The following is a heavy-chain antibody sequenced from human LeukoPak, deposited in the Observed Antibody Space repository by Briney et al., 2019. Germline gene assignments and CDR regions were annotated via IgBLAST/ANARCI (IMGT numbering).Heavy chain of an antibody. V-gene: IGHV4-59*01. CDR3: ARPSADGIQLWDDAPRCYFDY. Sequence: SETLSLTCTVSGGSISSYYWSWIRQPPGKGLEWIGYIYYSGSTNYNPSLKSRVTISVDTSKNQFSLKLSSVTAADTAVYYCARPSADGIQLWDDAPRCYFDYWGQGTLVTVSS. CDR2: IYYSGST. J-gene: IGHJ4*02. D-gene: IGHD5-18*01. CDR1: GGSISSYY.